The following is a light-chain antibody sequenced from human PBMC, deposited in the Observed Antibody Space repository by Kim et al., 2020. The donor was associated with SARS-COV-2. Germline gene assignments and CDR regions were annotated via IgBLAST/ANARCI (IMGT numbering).Light chain of an antibody. V-gene: IGKV3-15*01. CDR2: GAS. CDR3: QQYSDWRA. CDR1: QRVSSS. J-gene: IGKJ2*01. Sequence: EIVMTQSPATLSVSPGERATLSCRASQRVSSSLAWYQQKPGQAPRLLIYGASTRATGVPARFSGSGSGTEFTLTISSLQSEDFAVYFCQQYSDWRAFGQGTKLEIK.